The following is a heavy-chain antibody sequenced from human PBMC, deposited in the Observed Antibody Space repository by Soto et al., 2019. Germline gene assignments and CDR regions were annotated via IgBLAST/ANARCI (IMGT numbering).Heavy chain of an antibody. CDR1: GFTFSSYS. Sequence: GGSLRLSCAASGFTFSSYSMNWVRQAPGKGLEWVSYISSSSSTIYYADSVKGRFTISRDNAKNSLYLQMNSLRAEGTAVYYCARDSDDSSGYYLLGVYYFDYWGQGTLVTVSS. J-gene: IGHJ4*02. V-gene: IGHV3-48*01. CDR2: ISSSSSTI. D-gene: IGHD3-22*01. CDR3: ARDSDDSSGYYLLGVYYFDY.